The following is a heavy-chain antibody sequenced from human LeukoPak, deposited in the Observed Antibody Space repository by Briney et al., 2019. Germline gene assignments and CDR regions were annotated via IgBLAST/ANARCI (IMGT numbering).Heavy chain of an antibody. Sequence: GGSLRLSCAASGFTFSSYAMSWVRQAPGKGLEWVAVISYDGSNKYYAESVKGRFTISRDNSKSTLYLQMNSLRAEDTAVYYCAAFDFSVAAADYWGQGTLVTVSS. D-gene: IGHD6-13*01. CDR2: ISYDGSNK. J-gene: IGHJ4*02. CDR3: AAFDFSVAAADY. CDR1: GFTFSSYA. V-gene: IGHV3-30-3*01.